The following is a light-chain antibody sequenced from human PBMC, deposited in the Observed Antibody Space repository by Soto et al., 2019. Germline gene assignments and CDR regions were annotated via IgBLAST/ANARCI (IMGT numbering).Light chain of an antibody. CDR3: QQSFSAPRT. V-gene: IGKV1-39*01. J-gene: IGKJ2*01. Sequence: DIQMSQSPSSLSASVGDSVTITCRASETIIDYLNWYQQQPGEAPKLLIFSASSLHSGVPSRFHGSGSGTHFTLTISSLQPEDFATYFCQQSFSAPRTFGQGTKLQAK. CDR1: ETIIDY. CDR2: SAS.